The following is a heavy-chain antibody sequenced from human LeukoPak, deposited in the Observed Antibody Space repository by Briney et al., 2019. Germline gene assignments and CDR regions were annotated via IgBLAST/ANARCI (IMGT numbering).Heavy chain of an antibody. CDR1: GYTFTSYG. J-gene: IGHJ5*02. CDR2: ISAYNGNT. D-gene: IGHD3-10*01. CDR3: ARDLRYYYGSGSYDP. Sequence: GASVKVSCKASGYTFTSYGISWVRQAPGQGLEWMGWISAYNGNTNYAQKLQGRVTMTTDTSTSTAYMELRSLRSDDTAVYYCARDLRYYYGSGSYDPWGQGTLVTVSS. V-gene: IGHV1-18*01.